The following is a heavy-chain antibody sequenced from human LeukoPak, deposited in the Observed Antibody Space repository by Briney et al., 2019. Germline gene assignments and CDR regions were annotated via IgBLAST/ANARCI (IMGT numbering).Heavy chain of an antibody. J-gene: IGHJ4*02. CDR1: GFTFSTYA. D-gene: IGHD3-10*01. CDR2: ISASGNNT. CDR3: AKGARDSGSYYSALHY. V-gene: IGHV3-23*01. Sequence: PGGSLRLSCAASGFTFSTYAMYWVRQAPGKGLEWVSGISASGNNTYYAVSVKGRFTISRDNSKNTLYVQMNSLRAEDTAVYYCAKGARDSGSYYSALHYWGQGTLVTVSS.